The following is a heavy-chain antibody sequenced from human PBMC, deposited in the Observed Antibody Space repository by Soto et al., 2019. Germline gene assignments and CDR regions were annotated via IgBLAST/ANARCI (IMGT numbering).Heavy chain of an antibody. V-gene: IGHV3-21*01. CDR3: ARDRYYDSSGYRLLGY. CDR1: AFTFSSYS. J-gene: IGHJ4*02. CDR2: ISSSSSYI. D-gene: IGHD3-22*01. Sequence: LRLSCAASAFTFSSYSMNWVRQAPGKGLEWVSSISSSSSYIYYADSVKGRFTISRDNAKNSLYLQMNSLRAEDTAVYYCARDRYYDSSGYRLLGYWGQGTLVTVSS.